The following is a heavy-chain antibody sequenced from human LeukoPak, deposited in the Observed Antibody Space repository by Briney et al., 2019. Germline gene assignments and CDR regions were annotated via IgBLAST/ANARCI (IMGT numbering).Heavy chain of an antibody. J-gene: IGHJ6*04. CDR3: AREDPIRFLPMDV. Sequence: PGGSLRLSCAASGFSVINNYVTWVRQAPGKGLEWVSVIYTGDRADYSDSVKGRFTLSRDNAKNSLYLEMNSLRADDTAVYYCAREDPIRFLPMDVWGKGTTVTVSS. CDR2: IYTGDRA. D-gene: IGHD3-3*01. CDR1: GFSVINNY. V-gene: IGHV3-53*01.